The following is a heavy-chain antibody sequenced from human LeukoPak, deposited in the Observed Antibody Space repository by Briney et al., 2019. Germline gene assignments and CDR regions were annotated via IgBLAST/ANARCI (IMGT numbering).Heavy chain of an antibody. J-gene: IGHJ5*01. D-gene: IGHD3-22*01. V-gene: IGHV1-2*02. CDR3: ARSDGFSGYSSLGDS. CDR2: INPKSGDT. Sequence: GASVKVSCKASGYTFTDHYMHWVRQAPGQGLEWMGWINPKSGDTNNAQKFQGRVTLTRDTSISTAYMELSRLRSDDTAIYYCARSDGFSGYSSLGDSWGQGTLVTVSS. CDR1: GYTFTDHY.